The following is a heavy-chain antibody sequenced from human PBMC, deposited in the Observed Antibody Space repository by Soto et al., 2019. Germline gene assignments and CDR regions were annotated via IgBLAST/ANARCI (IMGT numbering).Heavy chain of an antibody. Sequence: EVQLLVSGGDLVQPGGSLRLSCVASGFTFGSRAMSWVRQAPGEGLEWVSTITDNGGDSKSADSVRGRFAISRDNSKSTLCLQMNSLSVEDTAIYYCASRPRGSVAGTLDSWGQGSLVTVS. V-gene: IGHV3-23*01. D-gene: IGHD6-19*01. CDR3: ASRPRGSVAGTLDS. CDR1: GFTFGSRA. CDR2: ITDNGGDS. J-gene: IGHJ5*01.